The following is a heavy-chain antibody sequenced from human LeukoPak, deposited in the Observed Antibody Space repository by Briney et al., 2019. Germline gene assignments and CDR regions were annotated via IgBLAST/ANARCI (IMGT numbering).Heavy chain of an antibody. CDR3: AKDGLGWELHRGPFDY. CDR1: GFTFSSYA. V-gene: IGHV3-23*01. Sequence: PGGSLRLSCAASGFTFSSYAMSWVRQAPGKGLEWVSAISGSGGSTYYADSVKGQFTISRDNSKNTLYLQMNSLRAEDTAVYYCAKDGLGWELHRGPFDYWGQGTLVTVSS. CDR2: ISGSGGST. D-gene: IGHD1-26*01. J-gene: IGHJ4*02.